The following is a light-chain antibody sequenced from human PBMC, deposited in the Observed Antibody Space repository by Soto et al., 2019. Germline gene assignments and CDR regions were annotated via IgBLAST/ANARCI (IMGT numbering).Light chain of an antibody. J-gene: IGLJ3*02. Sequence: QSALTQPASVSGSPGQSITISCTGTSSDIGVYNYVSWYQQHPGKAPKLIIYEVSNRPSGVSDRFSASKSGNMASLTISGLQTEDEADYYCSSYSSTSALGVFGGGTKLTVL. CDR3: SSYSSTSALGV. V-gene: IGLV2-14*01. CDR2: EVS. CDR1: SSDIGVYNY.